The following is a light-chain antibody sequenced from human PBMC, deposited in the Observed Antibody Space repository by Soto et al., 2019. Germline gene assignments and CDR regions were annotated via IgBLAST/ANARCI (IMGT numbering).Light chain of an antibody. CDR3: QQYNVWPLT. CDR1: QSVSSN. CDR2: VAS. V-gene: IGKV3-15*01. Sequence: ERVMRQSPATLTVSPGERATLSCRASQSVSSNLAWYQQKPGQTPKLLIYVASTRATGMPARFSGSGSGTEFTLTISSLQSEDFAVYYCQQYNVWPLTFGGGTKVEFK. J-gene: IGKJ4*01.